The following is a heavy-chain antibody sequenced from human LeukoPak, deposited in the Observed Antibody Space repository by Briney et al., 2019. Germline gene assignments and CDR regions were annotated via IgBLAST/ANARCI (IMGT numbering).Heavy chain of an antibody. CDR2: INTNSGGT. CDR1: GYTFTGYH. CDR3: ARAYSSSSSSDY. V-gene: IGHV1-2*02. D-gene: IGHD6-6*01. Sequence: ASVKVSCKASGYTFTGYHIHWVRQAPGQGLEWMGWINTNSGGTKYAQKFQDRVTMTRDTSITTAYMELSRLKSDDTAVHYCARAYSSSSSSDYWGQGTLVTVSS. J-gene: IGHJ4*02.